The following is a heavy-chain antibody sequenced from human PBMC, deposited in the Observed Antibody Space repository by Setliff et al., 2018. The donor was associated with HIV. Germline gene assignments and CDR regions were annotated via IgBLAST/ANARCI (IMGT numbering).Heavy chain of an antibody. J-gene: IGHJ4*02. CDR3: ASFTVTTKRTMDY. D-gene: IGHD4-17*01. CDR1: GGTFSSYA. V-gene: IGHV1-69*13. CDR2: IIPIFGTA. Sequence: SVKVSCKASGGTFSSYAISWVRQAPGQGLEWMGGIIPIFGTANYAQKFQGRVTITADESTSTAYMGLSSLRSEDTAVYYCASFTVTTKRTMDYWGQGTLVTVSS.